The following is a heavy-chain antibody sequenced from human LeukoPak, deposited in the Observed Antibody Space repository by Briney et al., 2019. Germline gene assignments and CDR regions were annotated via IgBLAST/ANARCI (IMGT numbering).Heavy chain of an antibody. CDR1: GGTFGNSA. CDR3: ARVPQYDGFNYDDA. J-gene: IGHJ5*02. Sequence: SVKVSCKTSGGTFGNSAFTWVRQAPGQGLEWMGGIIPLFRTTNYAQRFQGRVTITAVESTSTVYMELTSLTSEDTAVYYCARVPQYDGFNYDDAWGQGTLVTVSS. CDR2: IIPLFRTT. V-gene: IGHV1-69*13. D-gene: IGHD5-24*01.